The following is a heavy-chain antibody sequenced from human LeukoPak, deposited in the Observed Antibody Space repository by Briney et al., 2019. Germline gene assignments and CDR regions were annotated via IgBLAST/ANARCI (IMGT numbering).Heavy chain of an antibody. CDR3: ARGTGDSSEDSFDY. J-gene: IGHJ4*02. Sequence: GSSVKVSCKSSGGSFSTYAVNWVRQAPGQGLEWMGIINPSGGSTSYAQKFQGRVTMTRDTSTSTVYMELSSLRSEDTAVYYCARGTGDSSEDSFDYWGQGTPVTVSS. CDR1: GGSFSTYA. D-gene: IGHD3-22*01. V-gene: IGHV1-46*01. CDR2: INPSGGST.